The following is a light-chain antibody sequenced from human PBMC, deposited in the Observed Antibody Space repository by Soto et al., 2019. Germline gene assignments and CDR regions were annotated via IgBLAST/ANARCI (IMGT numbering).Light chain of an antibody. CDR1: NSNIGSDI. CDR3: ATWDGGLSGPFV. Sequence: QSVLTQPPSASGTPGQRATISCCGSNSNIGSDIVNCYQLLPGAAPEFPINTTNQRPSGVPERFSGSKSGTSASLAISGLQSEVEANSSCATWDGGLSGPFVFGTGTKVTVL. CDR2: TTN. J-gene: IGLJ1*01. V-gene: IGLV1-44*01.